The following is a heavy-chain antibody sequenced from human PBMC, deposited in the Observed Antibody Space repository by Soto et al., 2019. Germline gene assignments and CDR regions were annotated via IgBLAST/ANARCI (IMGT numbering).Heavy chain of an antibody. D-gene: IGHD3-10*01. J-gene: IGHJ4*02. V-gene: IGHV1-3*01. CDR1: GYTFTSYA. CDR2: INVGNGNT. Sequence: QVQLVQSGAEVKKPGASVKVSCKASGYTFTSYALHWVRQAPGQRLEWMGRINVGNGNTKYSQKFQGRVTLTRDTSASTGYMELSSLRSEDTAVYYCASGDYYGTGGTDSWGQGTLVTVSS. CDR3: ASGDYYGTGGTDS.